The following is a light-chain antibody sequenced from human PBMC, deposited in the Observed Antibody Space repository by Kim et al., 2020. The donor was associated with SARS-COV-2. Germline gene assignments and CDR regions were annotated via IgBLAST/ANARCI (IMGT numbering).Light chain of an antibody. CDR1: QRVTTN. V-gene: IGKV3-15*01. CDR3: LQYNNWPPLT. J-gene: IGKJ4*01. Sequence: SPGDRATLSCRASQRVTTNLAWYQQKPGRAPRLLVYGASTRATGVPARFSGSGSGTEFTLTISSLQSEDFAIYYCLQYNNWPPLTFGGGTKVDIK. CDR2: GAS.